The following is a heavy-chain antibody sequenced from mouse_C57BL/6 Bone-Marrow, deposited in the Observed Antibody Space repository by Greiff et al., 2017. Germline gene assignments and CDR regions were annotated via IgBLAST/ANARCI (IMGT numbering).Heavy chain of an antibody. J-gene: IGHJ3*01. V-gene: IGHV1-81*01. CDR3: ARRRGDGNPGLAY. Sequence: QVQLQQSGAELARPGASVKLSCKASGYTFTSYGMSWVKQRTGQGLEWIGTIYPRGGNTYYNEKFKGKATLTADKSSSTAYMELRSLTSEDSAVDLCARRRGDGNPGLAYWGQGTLVTVSA. CDR2: IYPRGGNT. CDR1: GYTFTSYG. D-gene: IGHD2-1*01.